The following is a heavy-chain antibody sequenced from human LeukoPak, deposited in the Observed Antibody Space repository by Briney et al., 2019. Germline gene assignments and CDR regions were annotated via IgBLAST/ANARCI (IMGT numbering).Heavy chain of an antibody. Sequence: SETLSLTCAVYGWSFSGYYWSWIRQPPGKGLEWIGEINHSGSTNYNPSLKSRVTISVDTSKNQFSLKLSSVTAADTAVYYCASKSYYYGSGIYYWGQGTLVTVSS. CDR1: GWSFSGYY. CDR2: INHSGST. D-gene: IGHD3-10*01. V-gene: IGHV4-34*01. J-gene: IGHJ4*02. CDR3: ASKSYYYGSGIYY.